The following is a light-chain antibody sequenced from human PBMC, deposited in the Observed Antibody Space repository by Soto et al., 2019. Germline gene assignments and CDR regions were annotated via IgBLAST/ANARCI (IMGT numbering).Light chain of an antibody. J-gene: IGKJ1*01. CDR2: KAS. CDR3: QHYNSYSEA. CDR1: QTISSW. V-gene: IGKV1-5*03. Sequence: DIQMTQSPSTLSGSVGDSVTITCRASQTISSWLAWYQQKPGKVPKLLIYKASTLKSGVPSRFSGSGSGTEFTLTISSLQPDDFATYYCQHYNSYSEAVGQGTKVDIK.